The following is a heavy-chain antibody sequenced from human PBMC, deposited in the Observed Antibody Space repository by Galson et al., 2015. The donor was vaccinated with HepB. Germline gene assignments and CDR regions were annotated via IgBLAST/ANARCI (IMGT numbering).Heavy chain of an antibody. CDR3: ARESRLGAFDI. V-gene: IGHV1-69*04. D-gene: IGHD3-16*01. J-gene: IGHJ3*02. CDR1: GGTFSSYA. Sequence: SVKVSCKASGGTFSSYAISWVRQAPGQGLEWMGRIIPILGIANYAQKFQGRVTITADKSTSTAYMELSSLRSEDTAVYYCARESRLGAFDIWGQGTMVTVSS. CDR2: IIPILGIA.